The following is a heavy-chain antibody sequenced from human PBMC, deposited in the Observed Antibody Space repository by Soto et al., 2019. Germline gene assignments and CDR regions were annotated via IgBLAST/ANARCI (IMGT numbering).Heavy chain of an antibody. CDR1: GGSISSSSYY. J-gene: IGHJ4*02. Sequence: PSETLSLTCTVSGGSISSSSYYWGWIRQPPGKGLEWIGSIYYSGSTYYNPPLKSRVTISVDTSKNQFSLKLSSVTAADTAVYYCARHAIILGHTFDYWGQGTLVTVSS. D-gene: IGHD3-10*01. CDR2: IYYSGST. V-gene: IGHV4-39*01. CDR3: ARHAIILGHTFDY.